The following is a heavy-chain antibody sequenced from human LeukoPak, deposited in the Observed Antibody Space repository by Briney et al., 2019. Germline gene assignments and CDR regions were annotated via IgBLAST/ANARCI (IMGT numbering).Heavy chain of an antibody. V-gene: IGHV3-66*01. J-gene: IGHJ4*02. D-gene: IGHD4-17*01. CDR2: IYVSTSA. CDR3: ARLNFGDDY. Sequence: PGGSLRLSCAASGFTVSSKYINWVRHAPGKGLEWVSLIYVSTSADYADSVKGRFTISRDNSMNTVYLQMNSLRAEDTAIYYCARLNFGDDYWGQGTLVAVSS. CDR1: GFTVSSKY.